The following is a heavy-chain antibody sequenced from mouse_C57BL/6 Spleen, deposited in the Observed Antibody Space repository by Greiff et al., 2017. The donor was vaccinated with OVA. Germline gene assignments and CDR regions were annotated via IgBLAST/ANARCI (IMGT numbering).Heavy chain of an antibody. D-gene: IGHD2-1*01. CDR3: ARDGIYYGNYVFDY. CDR2: INYDGSST. CDR1: GFTFSDYY. J-gene: IGHJ2*01. Sequence: EVKLMESEGGLVQPGSSMKLSCTASGFTFSDYYMAWVRQVPEKGLEWVANINYDGSSTYYLDSLKSRFIISRDNAKNILYLQMSSLKSEDTATYYCARDGIYYGNYVFDYWGQGTTLTVSS. V-gene: IGHV5-16*01.